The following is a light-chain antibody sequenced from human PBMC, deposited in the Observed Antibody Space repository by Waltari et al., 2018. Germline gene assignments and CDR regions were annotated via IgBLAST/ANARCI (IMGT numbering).Light chain of an antibody. CDR3: QQSYTLPYT. V-gene: IGKV1-39*01. Sequence: DIQMPQSPSPMSASVGARVTITCRASQTIYNSLNWYQHKPGKDPRLLISDASTLQNGVPSRFSGRGSGTEFTLAISRLQPEDFATYYCQQSYTLPYTFGQGTQLDI. J-gene: IGKJ2*01. CDR1: QTIYNS. CDR2: DAS.